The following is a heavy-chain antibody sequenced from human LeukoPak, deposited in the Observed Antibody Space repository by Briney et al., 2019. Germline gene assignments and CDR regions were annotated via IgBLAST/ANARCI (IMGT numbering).Heavy chain of an antibody. CDR3: ARHPLSGSYYRSVDY. CDR1: GGSISSSSYY. J-gene: IGHJ4*02. Sequence: SETLSLTCTVSGGSISSSSYYWGWIRQPPGKGLEWIGSIYYSGSTHYNPSLKSRVTISVDTSKNQFSLKLSSVTAADTAVYYCARHPLSGSYYRSVDYWGQGTLVTVSS. D-gene: IGHD1-26*01. CDR2: IYYSGST. V-gene: IGHV4-39*01.